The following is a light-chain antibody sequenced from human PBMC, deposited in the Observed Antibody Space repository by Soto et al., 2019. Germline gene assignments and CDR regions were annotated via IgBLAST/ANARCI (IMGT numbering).Light chain of an antibody. CDR1: SSNIASNT. CDR3: AAWDDSLNGVV. J-gene: IGLJ2*01. CDR2: TDN. V-gene: IGLV1-44*01. Sequence: QSVLTQPPSASGSPGPRVTLSCSGSSSNIASNTVNWYQQLPGTAPKVLFYTDNQRPSGVPDRFSGSKSGTSASLAISGLQSEDEADYYCAAWDDSLNGVVFGGGTQLTVL.